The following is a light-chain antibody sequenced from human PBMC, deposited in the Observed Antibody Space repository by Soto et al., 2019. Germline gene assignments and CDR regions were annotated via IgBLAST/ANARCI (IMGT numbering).Light chain of an antibody. V-gene: IGKV3-20*01. CDR3: QQYGTTPRT. CDR1: QSVSFNY. Sequence: EIVLTQSPGTLSLSPGERATLSCRASQSVSFNYVAWYQQKPGQAPRLLVHGASTRVTGIPDRFTGSGSETDFTLTISRLEPEDFPVYFCQQYGTTPRTFGQGTKVEVK. CDR2: GAS. J-gene: IGKJ1*01.